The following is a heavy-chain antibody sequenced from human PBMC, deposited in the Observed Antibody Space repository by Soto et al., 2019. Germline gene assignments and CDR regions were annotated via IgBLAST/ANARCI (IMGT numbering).Heavy chain of an antibody. CDR2: INHSGST. Sequence: PSETLSLTCAVYGGSFSGYYWSWIRQPPGKGLEWIGEINHSGSTNYNPSLKSRVTISVDTSKNQFSLKLSSVTAADTAVYYCARAPSLLRPPYYFDYWGQGTLVTVSS. CDR3: ARAPSLLRPPYYFDY. D-gene: IGHD3-10*01. CDR1: GGSFSGYY. J-gene: IGHJ4*02. V-gene: IGHV4-34*01.